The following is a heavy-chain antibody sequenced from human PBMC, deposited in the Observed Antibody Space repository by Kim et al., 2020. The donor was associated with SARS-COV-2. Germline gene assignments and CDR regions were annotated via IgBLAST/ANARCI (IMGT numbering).Heavy chain of an antibody. CDR1: GYTFNTHD. V-gene: IGHV1-8*01. CDR3: ARAEAWSSNYYYMDV. CDR2: MNPKSGNT. Sequence: ASVKVSCKASGYTFNTHDINWVRQATGQGPEWMGWMNPKSGNTGYAHKFQGRVTMTMNTSLSTAYMELTSLTSDDTAVYYCARAEAWSSNYYYMDVWGKGTSVTVSS. J-gene: IGHJ6*03. D-gene: IGHD2-8*01.